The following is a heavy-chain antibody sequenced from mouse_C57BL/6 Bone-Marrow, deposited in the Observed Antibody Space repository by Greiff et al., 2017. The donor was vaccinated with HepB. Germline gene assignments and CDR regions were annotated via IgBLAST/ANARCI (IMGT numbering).Heavy chain of an antibody. J-gene: IGHJ2*01. V-gene: IGHV1-82*01. D-gene: IGHD4-1*01. CDR2: IYPGDGDT. Sequence: QVQLQQSGPELVKPGASVKISCKASGYAFSSSWMNWVKQRPGKGLEWIGRIYPGDGDTNYNEKFKSKATLTVDKSSSTAYMQLSSLTSEDSAVYYCARTGRGYYFDYWGQGTTLTVSS. CDR1: GYAFSSSW. CDR3: ARTGRGYYFDY.